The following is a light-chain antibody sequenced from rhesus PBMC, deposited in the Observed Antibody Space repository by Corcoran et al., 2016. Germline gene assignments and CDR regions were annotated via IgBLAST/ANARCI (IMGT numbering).Light chain of an antibody. V-gene: IGLV3-40*01. CDR2: TDT. J-gene: IGLJ6*01. CDR1: KIGSKS. CDR3: QVWDSYSDV. Sequence: SYELTQPRSVSVAPGQTARITCGGDKIGSKSVQWYQQRPPQAPILVMYTDTERPSGIPERFSGSNSGNTATLTISGVEAGDEADYYCQVWDSYSDVFGDGTKWTVL.